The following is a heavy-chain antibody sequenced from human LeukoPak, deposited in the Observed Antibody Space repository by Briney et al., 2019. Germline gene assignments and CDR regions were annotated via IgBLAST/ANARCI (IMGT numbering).Heavy chain of an antibody. D-gene: IGHD3-3*01. CDR2: IDNDGHGI. CDR3: AAGGGWDPSFGVVTHIDA. J-gene: IGHJ6*03. Sequence: GGSLRLSCAASGFTFSGYWMHWVRQGPEKGLELVSRIDNDGHGIIYADSVKGRFTTSRDNVKNTLYLQMNSLRVEDTAVYYCAAGGGWDPSFGVVTHIDAWGKGTTVVVS. CDR1: GFTFSGYW. V-gene: IGHV3-74*01.